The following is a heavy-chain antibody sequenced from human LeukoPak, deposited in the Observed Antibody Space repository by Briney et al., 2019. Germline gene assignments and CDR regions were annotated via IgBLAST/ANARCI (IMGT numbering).Heavy chain of an antibody. V-gene: IGHV4-59*01. CDR3: ASQRGYSGYDFAGHDAFDI. CDR1: GGSISSYY. J-gene: IGHJ3*02. Sequence: SETLSLTCTVSGGSISSYYWSWIRQLPGKGLEWIGYIYYSGSTNYNPSLKSRVTISVDTSKNQFSLKLSSVTAADTAVYYCASQRGYSGYDFAGHDAFDIWGQGTMVTVSS. CDR2: IYYSGST. D-gene: IGHD5-12*01.